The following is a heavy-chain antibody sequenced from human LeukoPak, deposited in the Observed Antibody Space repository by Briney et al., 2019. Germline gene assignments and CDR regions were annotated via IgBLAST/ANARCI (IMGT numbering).Heavy chain of an antibody. V-gene: IGHV3-30-3*01. CDR1: GFTFSSYA. CDR2: ISYDGNNK. Sequence: GRSLRLSCAASGFTFSSYAMHWVRQAPGKGLEWVAVISYDGNNKYYADSVKGRFTISRDNSKNTLYVQMNSLRAEDTAVYYCARGANGGNSGYYYYGMDVWGQGTTVTVSS. J-gene: IGHJ6*02. CDR3: ARGANGGNSGYYYYGMDV. D-gene: IGHD4-23*01.